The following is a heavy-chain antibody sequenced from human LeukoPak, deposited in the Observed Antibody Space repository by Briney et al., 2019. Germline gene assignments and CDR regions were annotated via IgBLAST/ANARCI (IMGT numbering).Heavy chain of an antibody. CDR1: GYTFTSYG. CDR3: ARDLYCSSTSCYPYEGDWFDP. CDR2: ISAYNGNT. J-gene: IGHJ5*02. V-gene: IGHV1-18*01. D-gene: IGHD2-2*01. Sequence: GASVKVSCKASGYTFTSYGISWVRQAPGQGLEWMGWISAYNGNTNYAQKLQGRVTMTTDTSTSTAYMELRSLRSDDTAVYYCARDLYCSSTSCYPYEGDWFDPWGQGTLVTVSS.